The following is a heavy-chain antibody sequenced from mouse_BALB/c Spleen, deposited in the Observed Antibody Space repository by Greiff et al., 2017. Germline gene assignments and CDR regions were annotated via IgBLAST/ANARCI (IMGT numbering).Heavy chain of an antibody. V-gene: IGHV8-8*01. D-gene: IGHD1-1*02. CDR1: GFSLSTSGMG. CDR3: ARMRGIYYGGRAMDY. CDR2: TWWDDVK. Sequence: QVTLKESGPGILQPSQTLSLSCSFSGFSLSTSGMGVGWLRQPPGKGLEWLAHTWWDDVKRYNPVLKSRLTISKDTSSSQVFLKSASVDTPDTATYFCARMRGIYYGGRAMDYWGQGTSVTVSS. J-gene: IGHJ4*01.